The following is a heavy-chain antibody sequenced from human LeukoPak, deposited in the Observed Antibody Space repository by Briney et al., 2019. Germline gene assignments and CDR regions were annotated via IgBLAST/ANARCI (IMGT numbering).Heavy chain of an antibody. J-gene: IGHJ4*02. CDR2: INPNSGGT. V-gene: IGHV1-2*02. D-gene: IGHD2-15*01. CDR3: ARTRYCSGSNCYSYLEY. CDR1: GYTFTGYY. Sequence: ASVKVSCKASGYTFTGYYMHWVRQAPGQGLEWMGWINPNSGGTDYAQKFQGRVTMTRDTSISTAYMELSRLRSDNTAVFYCARTRYCSGSNCYSYLEYWGQGTLVTVSS.